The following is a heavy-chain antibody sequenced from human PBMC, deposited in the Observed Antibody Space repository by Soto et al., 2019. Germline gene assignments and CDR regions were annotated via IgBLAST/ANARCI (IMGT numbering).Heavy chain of an antibody. J-gene: IGHJ4*02. CDR2: IYYSGST. Sequence: PSETLSLTCTVSGGSISRSSYYWGWIRQPPGKGLEWIGSIYYSGSTYYNPSLKSRVTISVGTSKNQFSLKLSSVTAADTAVYYCARHGVTMVRGWSYWGQGTLVTVSS. V-gene: IGHV4-39*01. CDR3: ARHGVTMVRGWSY. CDR1: GGSISRSSYY. D-gene: IGHD3-10*01.